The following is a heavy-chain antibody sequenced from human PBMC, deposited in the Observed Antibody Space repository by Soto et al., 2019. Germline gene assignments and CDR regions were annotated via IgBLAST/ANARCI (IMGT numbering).Heavy chain of an antibody. V-gene: IGHV4-39*01. CDR1: GGSITSSGYY. CDR3: ATQEVGGSYVYTFDP. CDR2: IYYSGST. D-gene: IGHD1-26*01. Sequence: QLHLRESGPGLVKPSETLSLTCTVSGGSITSSGYYWGWIRQPPGKGLEWIGRIYYSGSTYYNPSLKSRVTISVETSKNPFSLKRSSVTAADTAVYYCATQEVGGSYVYTFDPWGQGTLVPVSS. J-gene: IGHJ5*02.